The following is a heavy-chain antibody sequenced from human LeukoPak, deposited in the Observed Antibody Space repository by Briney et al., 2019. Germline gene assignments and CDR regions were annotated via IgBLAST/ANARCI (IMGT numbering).Heavy chain of an antibody. Sequence: SGGSLRLSCEASGFTFSSYPMHWVRQAPGKGLEWVAVIWYDGSNKYYADSVKGRFTISRDNSKNTLYLQMNSLRAEDTAVYYCARGPRDAYYFDYWGQGTLVTVSS. J-gene: IGHJ4*02. V-gene: IGHV3-33*08. CDR1: GFTFSSYP. CDR2: IWYDGSNK. CDR3: ARGPRDAYYFDY.